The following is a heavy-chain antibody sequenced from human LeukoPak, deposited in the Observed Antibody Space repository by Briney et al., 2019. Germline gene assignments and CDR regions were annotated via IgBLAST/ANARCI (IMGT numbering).Heavy chain of an antibody. V-gene: IGHV5-10-1*01. Sequence: GESLKISSKGSGYSFTSYWISWVRPMPGKGMEWMGRIDPSDSYTNYSPSFQGHVTISADKSISTAYLQWSSLKASDTAMYYCARDSTTAAVFDYWGQGTLVTVSS. CDR1: GYSFTSYW. D-gene: IGHD2-2*01. J-gene: IGHJ4*02. CDR2: IDPSDSYT. CDR3: ARDSTTAAVFDY.